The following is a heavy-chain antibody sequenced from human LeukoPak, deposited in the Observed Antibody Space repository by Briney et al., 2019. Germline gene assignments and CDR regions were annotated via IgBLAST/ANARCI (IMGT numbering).Heavy chain of an antibody. Sequence: GGSLRLSCAASGFTFSSYAMSWVRQAPGKGLEWVSYISPSGSAIYTDSVKGRFTISTDNAKNSLFPQMNSLRAEDTAVYYCGRGGYCSGGTCYRFNAFDIWGQGTTVTVSS. J-gene: IGHJ3*02. CDR3: GRGGYCSGGTCYRFNAFDI. CDR1: GFTFSSYA. V-gene: IGHV3-48*03. CDR2: ISPSGSAI. D-gene: IGHD2-15*01.